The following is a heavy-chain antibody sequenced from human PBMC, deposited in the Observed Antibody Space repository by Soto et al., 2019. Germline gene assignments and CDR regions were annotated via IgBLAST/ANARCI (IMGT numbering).Heavy chain of an antibody. CDR3: ARGVENIVVVLDVFGYYGMDV. CDR2: INAGNGNT. CDR1: GYSFTSYA. D-gene: IGHD2-2*01. Sequence: ASVKVSCKASGYSFTSYAIYWVRQTPGQRLEWMGWINAGNGNTKYSQKLQGRVTFTGDTSASTAHMELSSLRSEDTAVYFCARGVENIVVVLDVFGYYGMDVWGQGTTVTVSS. J-gene: IGHJ6*02. V-gene: IGHV1-3*01.